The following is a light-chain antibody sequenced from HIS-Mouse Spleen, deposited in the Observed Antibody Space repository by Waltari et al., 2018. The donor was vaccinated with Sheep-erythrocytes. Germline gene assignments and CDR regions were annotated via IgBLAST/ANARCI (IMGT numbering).Light chain of an antibody. CDR1: QGISSY. V-gene: IGKV1-39*01. CDR3: QQSYSTPPIT. Sequence: DIQITQSPSSLSASVVDRVTIPCRASQGISSYLNWYQQKPGKAPKLLIYAASSLQSGVPSRFSGSGSGTDFTLTISSLQPEDFATYYCQQSYSTPPITFGQGTRLEIK. CDR2: AAS. J-gene: IGKJ5*01.